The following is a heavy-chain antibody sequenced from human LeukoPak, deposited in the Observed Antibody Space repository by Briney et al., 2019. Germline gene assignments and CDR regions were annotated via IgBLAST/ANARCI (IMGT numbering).Heavy chain of an antibody. V-gene: IGHV3-48*02. Sequence: GGSLRLSCAAFGFTFSSYSMNWVRQAPGKGLEWVSHITASGTAMFYADSVKGRFTISRDNAKNSLYLQMNSLRDEDTAVYYCASSGSYRFDYWGQGTLVTVSS. J-gene: IGHJ4*02. CDR3: ASSGSYRFDY. D-gene: IGHD1-26*01. CDR1: GFTFSSYS. CDR2: ITASGTAM.